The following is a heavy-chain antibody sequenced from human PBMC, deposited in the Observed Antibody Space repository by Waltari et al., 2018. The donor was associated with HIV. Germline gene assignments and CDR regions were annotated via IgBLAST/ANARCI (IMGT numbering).Heavy chain of an antibody. CDR2: INTNTGNP. D-gene: IGHD2-15*01. J-gene: IGHJ4*02. CDR3: ARGGYCSGASCNHYFDH. Sequence: QVQLVQSGSELKEPGASVKVSCKASGYSFISYAIIWVRQAPGQGLEWMGWINTNTGNPPYGQGFTGRFVFSLDTSVSTAYLQINSLKADDTAVYYCARGGYCSGASCNHYFDHWGQGTLVTVSS. V-gene: IGHV7-4-1*02. CDR1: GYSFISYA.